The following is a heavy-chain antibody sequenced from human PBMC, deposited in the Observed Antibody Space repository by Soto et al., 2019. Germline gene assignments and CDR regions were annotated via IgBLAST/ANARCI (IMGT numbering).Heavy chain of an antibody. CDR3: ARLSSAKILHTRGYYRGMEV. D-gene: IGHD4-4*01. V-gene: IGHV4-31*03. CDR1: GGSINSGSYY. J-gene: IGHJ6*02. Sequence: QVQLQESGPGLVKPSQTLSLTCTVSGGSINSGSYYWSWIRQHPGKGLEWIGYIYYSGSTYYNPSLKSRVTISVGTSRTQFSLNLRSVTAADTAVYFCARLSSAKILHTRGYYRGMEVWGQGTTVTVSS. CDR2: IYYSGST.